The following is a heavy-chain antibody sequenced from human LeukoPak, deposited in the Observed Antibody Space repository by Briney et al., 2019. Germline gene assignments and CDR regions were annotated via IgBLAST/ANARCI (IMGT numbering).Heavy chain of an antibody. D-gene: IGHD3-22*01. CDR2: IYYSGST. J-gene: IGHJ5*02. CDR1: GGSISSYY. CDR3: ARGYYYDSSGSVPWFDP. Sequence: PSETLSLTCTVSGGSISSYYWSWIRQPPGKGLEWIGYIYYSGSTNYNPSLKSRVTISVDTSKNQFSLKLSSVTAADTAVYYCARGYYYDSSGSVPWFDPWGQGTLVTVSS. V-gene: IGHV4-59*01.